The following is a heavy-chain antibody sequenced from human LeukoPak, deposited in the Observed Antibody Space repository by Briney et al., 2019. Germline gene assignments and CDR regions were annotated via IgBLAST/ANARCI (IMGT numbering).Heavy chain of an antibody. Sequence: ASVKVSCKASGYTFTGYYMHWVRQAPGQGLEWMGWIDSNSGGTNYAQKFQGRVTMTRDTSISTAYMELSRLTSDDTAVYYCARVGFFGAHVGYWGQGTLVTVPS. V-gene: IGHV1-2*02. J-gene: IGHJ4*02. CDR3: ARVGFFGAHVGY. D-gene: IGHD3-10*01. CDR1: GYTFTGYY. CDR2: IDSNSGGT.